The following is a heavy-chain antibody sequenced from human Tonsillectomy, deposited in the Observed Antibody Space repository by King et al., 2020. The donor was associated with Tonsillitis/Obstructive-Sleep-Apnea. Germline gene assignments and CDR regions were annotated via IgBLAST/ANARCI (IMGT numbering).Heavy chain of an antibody. CDR2: IKQDGSGK. CDR3: ARASKAVTPRDTFDI. D-gene: IGHD4-17*01. Sequence: VQLVESGGGLVQPGGSLRLSCAASGFTFSSYWMSWVRQAPGKGLEWVANIKQDGSGKYYVDSVGGRFTISRDNARNSLYLQMNNLRAEDTAFYYCARASKAVTPRDTFDIWGQGTLVTVSS. CDR1: GFTFSSYW. V-gene: IGHV3-7*04. J-gene: IGHJ3*02.